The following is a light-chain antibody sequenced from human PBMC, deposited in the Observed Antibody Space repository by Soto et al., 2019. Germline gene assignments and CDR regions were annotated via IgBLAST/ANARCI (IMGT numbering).Light chain of an antibody. CDR3: QQFAKSST. CDR1: HNIERW. J-gene: IGKJ1*01. CDR2: DAT. Sequence: IQMTQSPSTLSASVGDRVTITCRASHNIERWMAWYQQKRGRAPSLLIFDATTLHSGVPSRFSGGGSGTEFTLTINDLQPDDFATYYCQQFAKSSTFGQWTKGDIK. V-gene: IGKV1-5*01.